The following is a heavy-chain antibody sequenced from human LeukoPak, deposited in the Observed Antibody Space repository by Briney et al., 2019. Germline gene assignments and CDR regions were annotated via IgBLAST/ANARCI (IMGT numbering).Heavy chain of an antibody. CDR3: ARAYYYDSSGYYFDY. CDR2: INHSGST. Sequence: SETLSLACAVYGGSFSGYYWSWIRQPPGKGLEWIGEINHSGSTNYNPSLKSRVTISVDTSKNQFSLKLSSVTAADTAVYYCARAYYYDSSGYYFDYWGQGTLVTVSS. V-gene: IGHV4-34*01. J-gene: IGHJ4*02. D-gene: IGHD3-22*01. CDR1: GGSFSGYY.